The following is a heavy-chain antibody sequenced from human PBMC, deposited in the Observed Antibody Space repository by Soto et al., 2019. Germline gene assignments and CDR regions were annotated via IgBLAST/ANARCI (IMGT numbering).Heavy chain of an antibody. D-gene: IGHD4-17*01. Sequence: EVQLVESGGGLVQPGGSLRLCCAASGFTFSPYTMNWVRQAPGKGLEWVSYISSSTTYYADSVKGRFTISRDNAKNSLYLQMSSLRAEDTAVYYCARDTHYAFDYWGQGTLVTVSS. CDR2: ISSSTT. V-gene: IGHV3-48*01. CDR1: GFTFSPYT. J-gene: IGHJ4*02. CDR3: ARDTHYAFDY.